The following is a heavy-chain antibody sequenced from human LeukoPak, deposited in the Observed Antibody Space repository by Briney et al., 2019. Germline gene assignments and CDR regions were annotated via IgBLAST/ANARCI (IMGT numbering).Heavy chain of an antibody. CDR1: GFTFSSYG. V-gene: IGHV3-23*01. J-gene: IGHJ4*02. D-gene: IGHD3-22*01. CDR2: ISGGGGST. Sequence: GGSLRLSCAASGFTFSSYGMSWVRQAPGKGLEWVSSISGGGGSTYYADSVKGRFTISRDNSKNTLYLQMNSLRAEDTAVYYCAKSLLPLYYYGSGYYERAPFDYWGQGTLVTVSS. CDR3: AKSLLPLYYYGSGYYERAPFDY.